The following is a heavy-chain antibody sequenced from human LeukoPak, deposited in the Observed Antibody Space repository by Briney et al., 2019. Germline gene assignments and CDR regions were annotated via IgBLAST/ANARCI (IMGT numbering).Heavy chain of an antibody. CDR3: AKAFTITMIVVKKPY. CDR1: GFTFSSYS. J-gene: IGHJ4*02. D-gene: IGHD3-22*01. Sequence: PGGSLRLSCAASGFTFSSYSMNWVRQAPGKGLEWVSSISSSSSYIYYADSVKGRFTISRDNAKNSLYLQMNSLRAEDTAVYYCAKAFTITMIVVKKPYWGQGTLVTVSS. CDR2: ISSSSSYI. V-gene: IGHV3-21*04.